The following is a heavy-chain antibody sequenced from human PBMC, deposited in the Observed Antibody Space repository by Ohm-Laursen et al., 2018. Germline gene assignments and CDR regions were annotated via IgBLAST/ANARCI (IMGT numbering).Heavy chain of an antibody. J-gene: IGHJ6*02. CDR3: AKDGYYGSTSNGMDV. D-gene: IGHD3-10*01. CDR1: GFTFSSFG. CDR2: ISYDGSNK. V-gene: IGHV3-30*18. Sequence: SLRLSCTAPGFTFSSFGMHWVRQAPGKGLEWVAVISYDGSNKYYADSVKGRFTISRDNSKNTLYLQMNSLRAEDTAVYYCAKDGYYGSTSNGMDVWGQGTTVTVSS.